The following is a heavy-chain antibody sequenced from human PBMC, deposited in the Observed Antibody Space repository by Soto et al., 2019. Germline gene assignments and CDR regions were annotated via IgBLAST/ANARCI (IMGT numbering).Heavy chain of an antibody. CDR1: GYTFTSYG. J-gene: IGHJ4*02. CDR2: ISAYNGNT. CDR3: ARKYYDSSGYYYDY. D-gene: IGHD3-22*01. Sequence: GASVKVSSKASGYTFTSYGISWVRQAPGQGLEWMGWISAYNGNTNYAQKLQGRVTMTTDTSTSTAYMELRSLRSDDTAVYYCARKYYDSSGYYYDYWGQGTLVTVSS. V-gene: IGHV1-18*04.